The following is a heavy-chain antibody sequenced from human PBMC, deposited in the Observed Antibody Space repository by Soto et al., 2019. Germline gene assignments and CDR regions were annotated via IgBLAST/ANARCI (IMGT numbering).Heavy chain of an antibody. CDR1: GFTFNHFW. D-gene: IGHD3-9*01. V-gene: IGHV3-7*01. Sequence: EVQVVESGGGLVQPGGSLRLSCVASGFTFNHFWISWVRQAPGKGLEWVANIKEDGSVEDYVDSVKGRFTISRDNTKNSLYLQMNSLRVEDTAVYFCDPQVLRMDVWGQAATVTVSS. J-gene: IGHJ6*02. CDR2: IKEDGSVE. CDR3: DPQVLRMDV.